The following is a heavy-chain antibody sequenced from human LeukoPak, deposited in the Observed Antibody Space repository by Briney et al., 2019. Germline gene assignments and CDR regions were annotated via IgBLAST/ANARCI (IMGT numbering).Heavy chain of an antibody. Sequence: SETLSLTCTVSGGSISSYYWSWIRQPAGKGLEWIGRIYTSGSTNYNPSLKSRVTMSVDTSKNQSSLKLSSVTAADTAVYYCARDNGDYYDSSGFIDYWGQGTLVTVSS. D-gene: IGHD3-22*01. CDR3: ARDNGDYYDSSGFIDY. J-gene: IGHJ4*02. CDR2: IYTSGST. CDR1: GGSISSYY. V-gene: IGHV4-4*07.